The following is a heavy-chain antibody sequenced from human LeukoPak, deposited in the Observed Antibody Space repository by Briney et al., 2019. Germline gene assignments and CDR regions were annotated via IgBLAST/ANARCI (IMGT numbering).Heavy chain of an antibody. CDR3: ARGITTQAFDI. CDR2: IFYSGST. J-gene: IGHJ3*02. V-gene: IGHV4-59*08. D-gene: IGHD1-14*01. Sequence: EWIGNIFYSGSTNYNTSLKSRVSMSVDTSKIQFSLKLSSLTAADTAVYYCARGITTQAFDIWGQGTMVTVSP.